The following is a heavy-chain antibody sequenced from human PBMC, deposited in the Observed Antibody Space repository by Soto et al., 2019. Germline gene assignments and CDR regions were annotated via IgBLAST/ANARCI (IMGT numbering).Heavy chain of an antibody. CDR1: GFTFNNCW. D-gene: IGHD6-13*01. Sequence: GGSLRLSCAASGFTFNNCWMSWVRLAPGTGLEWVATIKQDGSDKYYVDSAKGRFTVSRDNAKNSLDLQMNSLRADDTAVYYCARGCGSSSCPYYMDVLGKGTTVTVSS. CDR3: ARGCGSSSCPYYMDV. V-gene: IGHV3-7*01. J-gene: IGHJ6*03. CDR2: IKQDGSDK.